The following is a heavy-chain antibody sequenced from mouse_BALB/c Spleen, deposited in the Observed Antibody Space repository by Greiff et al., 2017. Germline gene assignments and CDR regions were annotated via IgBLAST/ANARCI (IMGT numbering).Heavy chain of an antibody. CDR2: ILPGSGST. CDR3: ARRRYFDV. V-gene: IGHV1-9*01. Sequence: VQLQQSGAELMKPGASVKISCKATGYTFSSYWIEWVKQRPGHGLEWIGEILPGSGSTNYNEKFKGKSTFTADTSSNTAYMQLSSLTSEDSAVYCCARRRYFDVWGAGTTVTVSS. CDR1: GYTFSSYW. J-gene: IGHJ1*01.